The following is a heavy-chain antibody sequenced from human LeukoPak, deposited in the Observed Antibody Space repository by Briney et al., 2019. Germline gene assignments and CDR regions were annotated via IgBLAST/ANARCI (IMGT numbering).Heavy chain of an antibody. CDR1: GGSISSSSYY. J-gene: IGHJ4*02. CDR3: ARMAPLGYY. Sequence: PSETLFLTCTVSGGSISSSSYYWGWIRQPPGKGLEWIGSIYYSGSTYYNPSLKSRVTISVDTSKNQFSLKLSSVTAADTAVYYCARMAPLGYYWGQGTLVTVSS. CDR2: IYYSGST. V-gene: IGHV4-39*07. D-gene: IGHD5-24*01.